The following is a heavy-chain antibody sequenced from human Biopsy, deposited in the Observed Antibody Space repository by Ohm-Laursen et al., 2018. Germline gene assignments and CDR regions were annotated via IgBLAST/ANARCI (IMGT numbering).Heavy chain of an antibody. J-gene: IGHJ4*02. Sequence: LRLSCSASGFTFSSYAMNWIRQPPGKGLEWIGYIYYSGSTKYNPSLKSRVSVSVDTSKNQFSLRLSSVTAADTAVYFCARGGRYYYDSPDNWGQGTLVTVSS. CDR1: GFTFSSYA. D-gene: IGHD3-22*01. CDR2: IYYSGST. V-gene: IGHV4-59*01. CDR3: ARGGRYYYDSPDN.